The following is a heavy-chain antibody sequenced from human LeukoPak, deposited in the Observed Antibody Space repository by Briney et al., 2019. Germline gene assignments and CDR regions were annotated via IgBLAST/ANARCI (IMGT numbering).Heavy chain of an antibody. V-gene: IGHV3-64*01. CDR3: AGGDGYRDIGLLDY. CDR2: ISTNGGST. D-gene: IGHD5-24*01. Sequence: GGSLRLSCAASGFTFRSYGMHWVCQAPGKGLEYVSAISTNGGSTYYANSVKGRFTISRDNSKNTLYLQMGSLRAEDMAVYYCAGGDGYRDIGLLDYWGQGTLVSVSS. CDR1: GFTFRSYG. J-gene: IGHJ4*02.